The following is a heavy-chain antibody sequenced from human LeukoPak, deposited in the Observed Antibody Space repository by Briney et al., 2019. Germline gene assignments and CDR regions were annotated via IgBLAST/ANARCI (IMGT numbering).Heavy chain of an antibody. Sequence: SSETLCLTCAVYGGSFSGYYWSWIRQPPGKGLEWIGEINHSGSTNYNSSLKSRVTISVDTSKNQFSLKLSSVTAADTAVYYCARGYYGSGSHCCHMDVWGKGTTITVS. V-gene: IGHV4-34*01. D-gene: IGHD3-10*01. CDR1: GGSFSGYY. J-gene: IGHJ6*03. CDR2: INHSGST. CDR3: ARGYYGSGSHCCHMDV.